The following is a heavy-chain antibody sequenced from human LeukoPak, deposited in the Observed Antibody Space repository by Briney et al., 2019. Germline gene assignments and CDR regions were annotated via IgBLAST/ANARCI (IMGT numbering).Heavy chain of an antibody. D-gene: IGHD3-9*01. J-gene: IGHJ5*02. V-gene: IGHV4-59*08. Sequence: PSETLSLTCTVSGGSISSYYWSWIRQPPGKGLEWIGYIYYSGSTNYNPSLKSRVTISVDTSKNQFSLKLSSVTAADTAVYYCARLSYYDILTGYSGWFDPWGQGTLVTVSS. CDR3: ARLSYYDILTGYSGWFDP. CDR1: GGSISSYY. CDR2: IYYSGST.